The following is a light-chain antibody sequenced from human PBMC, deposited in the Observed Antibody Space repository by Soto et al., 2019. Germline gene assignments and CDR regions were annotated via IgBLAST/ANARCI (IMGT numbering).Light chain of an antibody. V-gene: IGLV1-44*01. CDR3: AVWDDSLNGFP. J-gene: IGLJ1*01. CDR1: TSNIGRNP. CDR2: SNN. Sequence: QSVLTQPPSASGTPGQRVTISCSGSTSNIGRNPVNWYQQLPGTAPKLLIHSNNLRPSGVPDRFSGSKSGTSASLAISGLQSEDEADYYCAVWDDSLNGFPFGAGTKPPS.